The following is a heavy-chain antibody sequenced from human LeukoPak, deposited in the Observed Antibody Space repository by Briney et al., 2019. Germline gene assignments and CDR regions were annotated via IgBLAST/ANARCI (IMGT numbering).Heavy chain of an antibody. V-gene: IGHV4-4*07. D-gene: IGHD1-26*01. CDR1: GGSISSDY. J-gene: IGHJ4*01. CDR2: IYTGGST. CDR3: AREWVPTSPDYFDY. Sequence: SETLSLTCTASGGSISSDYWSWIRQPAGKGLEWIGRIYTGGSTTHYNPSLKSRVSMSVDTSKNQFSLKLSSVTAADTAVYYCAREWVPTSPDYFDYWGHGILVTVSS.